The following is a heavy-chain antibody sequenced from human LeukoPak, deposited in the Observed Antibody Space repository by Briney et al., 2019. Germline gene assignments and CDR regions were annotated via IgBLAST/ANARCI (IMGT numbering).Heavy chain of an antibody. D-gene: IGHD3-22*01. CDR3: ARGKYYDSSGYRPYYYYYYMDV. CDR1: GGSISDYY. Sequence: SETLSLTCGVPGGSISDYYWTWIRQPPGKGLEWIGYIYFNGRAKIHPSLMSRVTLSVDTSKNQFSLRLNSVTAADTAVYYCARGKYYDSSGYRPYYYYYYMDVWGKGTTVTVSS. CDR2: IYFNGRA. J-gene: IGHJ6*03. V-gene: IGHV4-59*01.